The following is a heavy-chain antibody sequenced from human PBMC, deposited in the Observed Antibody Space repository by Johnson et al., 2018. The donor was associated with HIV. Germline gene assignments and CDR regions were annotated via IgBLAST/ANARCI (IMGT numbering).Heavy chain of an antibody. D-gene: IGHD2-2*01. CDR2: ISWNSGSI. V-gene: IGHV3-9*01. CDR3: AKDTLDHQSWVAFDI. CDR1: GFIFDDYA. J-gene: IGHJ3*02. Sequence: VQLVESGGGLVQPGRSLRLSYAASGFIFDDYAMHWVRQAPGKGLEWVSGISWNSGSIAYADSVKGRFTISRDNAETSLSLQMNSLRAEDTALYYCAKDTLDHQSWVAFDIWGQGTMVTVSS.